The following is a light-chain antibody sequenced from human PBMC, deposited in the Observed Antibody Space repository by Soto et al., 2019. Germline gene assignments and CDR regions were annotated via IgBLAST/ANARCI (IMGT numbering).Light chain of an antibody. CDR3: QQYNNWPRGT. CDR2: GAS. V-gene: IGKV3-15*01. CDR1: QSVSNN. Sequence: IVMTQSPASLSVSPGGGATLSCRASQSVSNNLAWYQQKPGQAPRLLIYGASTRATGIPARFSGRGSGTNFTLTFSSLQSEDFAVYYCQQYNNWPRGTLGQGTKV. J-gene: IGKJ1*01.